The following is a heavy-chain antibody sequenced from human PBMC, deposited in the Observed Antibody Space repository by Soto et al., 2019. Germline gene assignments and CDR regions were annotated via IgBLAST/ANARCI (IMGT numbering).Heavy chain of an antibody. CDR2: INPSGGST. CDR1: GYTFTSYY. CDR3: AREGSTIFGVVTPAVHCMDV. D-gene: IGHD3-3*01. J-gene: IGHJ6*02. Sequence: ASVKVSCKASGYTFTSYYMHWVRQAPGQGLEWMGIINPSGGSTSYAQKFQGRVTMTRDTSTSTVYMELSSLRSEDTAVYYCAREGSTIFGVVTPAVHCMDVWGQGTTVTVSS. V-gene: IGHV1-46*01.